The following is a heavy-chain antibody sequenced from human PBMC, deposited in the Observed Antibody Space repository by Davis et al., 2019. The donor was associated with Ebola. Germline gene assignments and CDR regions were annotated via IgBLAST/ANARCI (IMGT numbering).Heavy chain of an antibody. J-gene: IGHJ6*02. CDR1: GYTFTSYD. Sequence: AASVKVSCKASGYTFTSYDINWVRQATGQGLEWMGWISAYNGNTNYAQKLQGRVTMTTDTSTSTAYMELRSLRSDDTAVYYCARDPRYYYGSGDPYYYYGMDVWGQGTTGTVSS. D-gene: IGHD3-10*01. V-gene: IGHV1-18*01. CDR3: ARDPRYYYGSGDPYYYYGMDV. CDR2: ISAYNGNT.